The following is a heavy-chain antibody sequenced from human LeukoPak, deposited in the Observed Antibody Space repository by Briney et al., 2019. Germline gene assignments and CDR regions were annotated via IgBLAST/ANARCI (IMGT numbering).Heavy chain of an antibody. CDR1: GGTFSSYA. J-gene: IGHJ4*02. CDR3: AREAMPAAAYFDY. D-gene: IGHD2-2*01. V-gene: IGHV1-69*05. CDR2: IIPIFGTA. Sequence: ASVKVSCKASGGTFSSYAISWVRQAPGQGLEWMGGIIPIFGTANYAQKFQGRVTITTDESTSTAYMELCSLRSEDTAVYYCAREAMPAAAYFDYWGQGTLVTVSS.